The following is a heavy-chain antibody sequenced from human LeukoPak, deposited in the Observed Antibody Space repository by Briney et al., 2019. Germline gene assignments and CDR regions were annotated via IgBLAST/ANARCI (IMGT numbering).Heavy chain of an antibody. J-gene: IGHJ5*02. CDR2: ISGSGGST. CDR3: AKDLDRTVNNWFDP. Sequence: GGSLRLSCAASGLTFSSYAMSWVRQAPGKGLEWVSAISGSGGSTYYADSVKGRFTISRDNSKNTLYLQMNSLRAEDTAVYYCAKDLDRTVNNWFDPWGQGTLVTVSS. D-gene: IGHD4-11*01. V-gene: IGHV3-23*01. CDR1: GLTFSSYA.